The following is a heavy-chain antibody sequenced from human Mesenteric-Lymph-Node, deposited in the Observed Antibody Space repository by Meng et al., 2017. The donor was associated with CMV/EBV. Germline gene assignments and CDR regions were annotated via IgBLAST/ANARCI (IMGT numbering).Heavy chain of an antibody. CDR2: IYSGGST. CDR1: GFTVSSNY. CDR3: AKDLHDHLLYYFYMDV. Sequence: GESLKISCAASGFTVSSNYMSWVRQAPGKGLEWVSVIYSGGSTYYADSVKGRFTISRDKSKNTLYLQMNSLRAEDTAVYYCAKDLHDHLLYYFYMDVWGQGTTVTVSS. J-gene: IGHJ6*02. D-gene: IGHD2/OR15-2a*01. V-gene: IGHV3-53*05.